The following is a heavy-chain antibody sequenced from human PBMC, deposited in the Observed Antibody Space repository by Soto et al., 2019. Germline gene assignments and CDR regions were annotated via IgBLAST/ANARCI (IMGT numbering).Heavy chain of an antibody. J-gene: IGHJ5*02. CDR1: GGTFSSYA. Sequence: QVQLVQSGAEVKKPGSSVKVSCKASGGTFSSYAISWVRQAPGQGLEWMGGIIPIFGTANYAQKFQGRVTITADESTSTAYMQLSSLRSENTAVYYCAREGVPSGVVISIHLLDPWGQGTLVTVSS. CDR3: AREGVPSGVVISIHLLDP. V-gene: IGHV1-69*01. D-gene: IGHD3-3*01. CDR2: IIPIFGTA.